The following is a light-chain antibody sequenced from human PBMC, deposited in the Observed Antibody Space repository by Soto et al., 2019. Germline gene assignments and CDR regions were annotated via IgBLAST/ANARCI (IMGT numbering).Light chain of an antibody. CDR1: QSISSH. V-gene: IGKV1-5*01. J-gene: IGKJ1*01. CDR2: GAS. CDR3: QQYYSDWT. Sequence: DMQMTHSPSSLSASVGDRVTITCRASQSISSHLNRYQQKAGKAPXXLISGASSLESGVPSRFSGSGSGTEFTLTISSLQPDDFATYYCQQYYSDWTFGQGTKVDIK.